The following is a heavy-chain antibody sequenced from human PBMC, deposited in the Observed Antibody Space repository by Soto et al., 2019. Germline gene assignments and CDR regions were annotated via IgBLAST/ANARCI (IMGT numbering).Heavy chain of an antibody. CDR2: ISAYNGNT. V-gene: IGHV1-18*04. CDR1: GYTFTIYG. J-gene: IGHJ6*03. CDR3: ARDGSCTNVGGDKATAAASRTR. Sequence: ASVQVSCPASGYTFTIYGISWVLQAPGPGLEWMGWISAYNGNTNYAQKLQGRVTMTTDTSTSTAYMELRSLRSDDTAVYYCARDGSCTNVGGDKATAAASRTRWGKG. D-gene: IGHD2-8*01.